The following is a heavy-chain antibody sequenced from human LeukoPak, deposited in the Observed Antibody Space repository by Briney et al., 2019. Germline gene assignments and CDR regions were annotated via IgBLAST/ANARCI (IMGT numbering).Heavy chain of an antibody. Sequence: GGSLRLSCAASGFMFNNYWMNWVRQAPGKGPEWVATIKEDGAEKYYADSVKGRFTISRDNSKNTLYLQMNSLRAEDTAVCYCARDRGGSGWYGNDYWGQGTLVTVSS. CDR2: IKEDGAEK. V-gene: IGHV3-7*01. D-gene: IGHD6-19*01. CDR3: ARDRGGSGWYGNDY. J-gene: IGHJ4*02. CDR1: GFMFNNYW.